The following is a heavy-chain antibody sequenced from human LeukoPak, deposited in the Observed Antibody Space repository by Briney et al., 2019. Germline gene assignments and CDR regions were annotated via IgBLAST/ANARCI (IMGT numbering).Heavy chain of an antibody. D-gene: IGHD2/OR15-2a*01. CDR1: GYSFTDYS. J-gene: IGHJ3*01. CDR2: IGGYSGHT. CDR3: ARPANLYYSADAFAL. Sequence: ASVKVSCTASGYSFTDYSINWVRLAPGQGLEWIGWIGGYSGHTQYAEKFLGRVIMATNTSTKTAYMELTNLRSGDTAVYYCARPANLYYSADAFALWGQGTLVTVSS. V-gene: IGHV1-18*01.